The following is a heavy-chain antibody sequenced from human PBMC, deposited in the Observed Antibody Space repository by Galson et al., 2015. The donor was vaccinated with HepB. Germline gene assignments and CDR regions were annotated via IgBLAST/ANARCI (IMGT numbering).Heavy chain of an antibody. Sequence: SLRLSCAASGFTFSSYWMSWVRQAPGKGLEWVANIKQDGSEKYYVDSVKGRFIISRDNSKNSLYLQMNSLRAKDTAVYYCESVVRVSEQGDCDYWGQGTLVTVSS. CDR3: ESVVRVSEQGDCDY. CDR2: IKQDGSEK. V-gene: IGHV3-7*03. J-gene: IGHJ4*02. CDR1: GFTFSSYW. D-gene: IGHD4-23*01.